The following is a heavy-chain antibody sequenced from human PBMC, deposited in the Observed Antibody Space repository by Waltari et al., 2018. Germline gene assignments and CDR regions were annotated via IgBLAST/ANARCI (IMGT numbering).Heavy chain of an antibody. D-gene: IGHD1-1*01. CDR2: IYSGGST. CDR1: GGSISSSNYY. CDR3: ARDRPGTINSFDP. V-gene: IGHV4-39*02. Sequence: QLQLQESGPGLVKPSETLSLTCIVPGGSISSSNYYWGWIRQPPGKGLEWIGSIYSGGSTYYNPSLKSRVTISVDTSKNHFSLKLNYVTAADTAVYFCARDRPGTINSFDPWGQGTLVTVSS. J-gene: IGHJ5*02.